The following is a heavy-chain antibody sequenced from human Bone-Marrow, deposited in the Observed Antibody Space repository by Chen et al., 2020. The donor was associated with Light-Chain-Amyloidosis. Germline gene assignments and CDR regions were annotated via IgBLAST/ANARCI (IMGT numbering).Heavy chain of an antibody. CDR1: GFAFSSYA. V-gene: IGHV3-23*04. CDR2: ISGSGGSR. Sequence: EVQLVESGGGLLRRGGSLRLSCAASGFAFSSYAMSWVRQAPGKGLEWVSTISGSGGSRYYGDTVKGRLTISRDNSKNALFLQMNSLRAEDTAVYYCAKDISYDDILPGYPADAFDIWGQGTMVTVSS. D-gene: IGHD3-9*01. CDR3: AKDISYDDILPGYPADAFDI. J-gene: IGHJ3*02.